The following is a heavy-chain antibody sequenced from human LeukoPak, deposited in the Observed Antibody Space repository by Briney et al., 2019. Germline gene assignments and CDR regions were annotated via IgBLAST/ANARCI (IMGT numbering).Heavy chain of an antibody. D-gene: IGHD3-16*01. CDR2: INPSGSST. Sequence: ASVKVSCKASGYTFTSYYMHWVRQAPGQGLEWMGLINPSGSSTSYAQKFQGRLSLTRDMSTSTDYMELSSLRSEDTAVYYCAKDQSRGYDYVWGSYDYWGQGTLVTVSS. J-gene: IGHJ4*02. CDR3: AKDQSRGYDYVWGSYDY. V-gene: IGHV1-46*01. CDR1: GYTFTSYY.